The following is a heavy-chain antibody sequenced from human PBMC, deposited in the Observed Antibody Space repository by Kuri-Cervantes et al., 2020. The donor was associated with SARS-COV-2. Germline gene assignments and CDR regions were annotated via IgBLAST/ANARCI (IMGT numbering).Heavy chain of an antibody. J-gene: IGHJ5*02. CDR1: GYTFTSYY. CDR3: ATSPPIVGASNWFDP. Sequence: ASVKVSCKASGYTFTSYYMHWVRQAPGQGLEWMGIINPSGGSTSYARKFQGRVTMTRDTSTSTVYMELSSLRSEDTAVYYCATSPPIVGASNWFDPWGQGTLVTV. V-gene: IGHV1-46*01. D-gene: IGHD1-26*01. CDR2: INPSGGST.